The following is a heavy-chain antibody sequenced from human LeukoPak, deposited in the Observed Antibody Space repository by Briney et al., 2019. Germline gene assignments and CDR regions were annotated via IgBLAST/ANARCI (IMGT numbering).Heavy chain of an antibody. V-gene: IGHV4-59*01. CDR1: GGSTSSYY. J-gene: IGHJ6*02. CDR3: ARDLPAWYSSSSWDGMDV. Sequence: PSETLSLTCTVSGGSTSSYYWSWIRQPPGKGLEWIGYIYYSGSTNYNPSLKSRVTISVDTSKNQFSLKLSSVTAADTAVYYCARDLPAWYSSSSWDGMDVWGQGTTVTVSS. D-gene: IGHD6-6*01. CDR2: IYYSGST.